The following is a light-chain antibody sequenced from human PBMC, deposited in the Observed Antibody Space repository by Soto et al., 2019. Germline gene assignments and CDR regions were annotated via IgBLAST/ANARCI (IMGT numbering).Light chain of an antibody. CDR3: DTWGSNTWV. CDR1: SGHTNYI. CDR2: VVSSSIY. Sequence: QPVLTQSSSASASLGSSVNLTCTLSSGHTNYIIAWHQQQQVTAPRYLMNVVSSSIYHKGSGVPDRFSASSSAADRYLTIFNVQFEDEADYYCDTWGSNTWVFGGGTKLAVL. J-gene: IGLJ3*02. V-gene: IGLV4-60*02.